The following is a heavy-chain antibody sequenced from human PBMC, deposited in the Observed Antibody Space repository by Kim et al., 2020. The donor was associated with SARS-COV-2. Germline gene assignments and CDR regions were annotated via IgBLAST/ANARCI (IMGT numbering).Heavy chain of an antibody. D-gene: IGHD2-2*01. J-gene: IGHJ5*02. CDR3: ARPYCSSTSCYPWFDP. CDR1: GGSISSSSYY. CDR2: IYYSGST. V-gene: IGHV4-39*01. Sequence: SETLSLTCTVSGGSISSSSYYWGWIRQPPGKGLEWIGSIYYSGSTYYNPSLKSRVTISVDTSKNQFSLKLSSVTAADTAVYYCARPYCSSTSCYPWFDPWGQGTLVTVSS.